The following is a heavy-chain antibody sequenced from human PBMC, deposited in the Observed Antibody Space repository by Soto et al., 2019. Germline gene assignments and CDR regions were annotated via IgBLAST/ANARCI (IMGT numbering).Heavy chain of an antibody. V-gene: IGHV1-18*01. CDR1: GYTFTSYG. D-gene: IGHD2-15*01. J-gene: IGHJ6*03. Sequence: ASVKVSCKASGYTFTSYGISWVRQAPGQGLEWMGWISAYNGNTNYAQKLQGRVTMTTDTSTSTAYMELRSLRSDDTAVYYCARDYRYCSGGSCYSRYYYYYTDVWGKGTTVTVSS. CDR2: ISAYNGNT. CDR3: ARDYRYCSGGSCYSRYYYYYTDV.